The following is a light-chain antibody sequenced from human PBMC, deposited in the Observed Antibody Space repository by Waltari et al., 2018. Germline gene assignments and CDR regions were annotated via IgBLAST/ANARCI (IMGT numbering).Light chain of an antibody. J-gene: IGKJ5*01. CDR2: GAS. Sequence: EIVLTQSPGTLSLSPGERATLSCRTSQSVSSSSLTWYQQKPGQAPRLLIYGASSRATGIPDRFSGSGSATDFTLTISRLEPEDFAVYYCQQYGSSSITFGQGTRLEIK. V-gene: IGKV3-20*01. CDR1: QSVSSSS. CDR3: QQYGSSSIT.